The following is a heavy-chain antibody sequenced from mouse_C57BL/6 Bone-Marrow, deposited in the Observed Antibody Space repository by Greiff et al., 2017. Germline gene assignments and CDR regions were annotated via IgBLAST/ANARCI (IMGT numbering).Heavy chain of an antibody. CDR1: GYAFSSSW. V-gene: IGHV1-82*01. D-gene: IGHD1-1*01. J-gene: IGHJ1*03. CDR2: IYPGDGDT. CDR3: ARSPLYGSSYGWYFDV. Sequence: VQLQQSGPELVKPGASVKISCKASGYAFSSSWMNWVKQRPGKGLEWIGRIYPGDGDTNYNGKFKGKATLTADKSSSTAYMQLSSLTSEDSAVYCCARSPLYGSSYGWYFDVWGTGTTVTVSS.